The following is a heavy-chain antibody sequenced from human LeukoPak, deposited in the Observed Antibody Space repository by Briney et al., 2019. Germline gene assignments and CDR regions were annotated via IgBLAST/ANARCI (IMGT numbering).Heavy chain of an antibody. J-gene: IGHJ5*02. D-gene: IGHD2-2*03. CDR2: IRYDGSNK. CDR1: GFTFSSCG. V-gene: IGHV3-30*02. CDR3: AKNWLDGFDP. Sequence: GGSLRLSCAASGFTFSSCGMHWVRQAPGKGLEWVAFIRYDGSNKYYADSVKGRFTISRDNSKNTLYLQMDSLRAEDTAVYYCAKNWLDGFDPWGQGTLVTVSS.